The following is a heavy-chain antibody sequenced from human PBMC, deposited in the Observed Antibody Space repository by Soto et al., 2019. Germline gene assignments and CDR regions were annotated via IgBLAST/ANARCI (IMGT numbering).Heavy chain of an antibody. D-gene: IGHD2-8*01. CDR3: AEDLIANNGVWEAFDM. J-gene: IGHJ3*02. Sequence: PGGSLRLSCAASGFSFSAYAMNWVRQAPGKGLQWVSGLVGNGGDKTYADSVRGRFTVSRDNSMNTLYLQMNNLRDEDTAVYYCAEDLIANNGVWEAFDMWGRGTKVTVSS. CDR1: GFSFSAYA. V-gene: IGHV3-23*01. CDR2: LVGNGGDK.